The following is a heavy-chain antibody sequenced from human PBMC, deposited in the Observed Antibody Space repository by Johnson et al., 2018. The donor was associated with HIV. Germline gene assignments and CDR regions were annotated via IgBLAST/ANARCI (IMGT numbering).Heavy chain of an antibody. D-gene: IGHD6-13*01. V-gene: IGHV3-20*04. CDR1: GFTFDDYG. CDR2: INWNGVRT. CDR3: AKDMSRIAAGSDAFDI. Sequence: VQLVESGGGVVRPGGSLRLSCAAAGFTFDDYGMNWVRQAPGKGLEWVSGINWNGVRTGYLDSMKGRFTISRDNAKNSLYLQMNSLRAEDTAFYYCAKDMSRIAAGSDAFDIWGQGTMVTVSS. J-gene: IGHJ3*02.